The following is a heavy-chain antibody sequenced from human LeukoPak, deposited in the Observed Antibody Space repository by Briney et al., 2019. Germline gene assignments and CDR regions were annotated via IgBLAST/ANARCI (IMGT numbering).Heavy chain of an antibody. CDR3: ARDLRGLFISGSYYKLGY. CDR1: GGSISSYY. D-gene: IGHD3-10*01. CDR2: IYYSGST. J-gene: IGHJ4*02. V-gene: IGHV4-59*01. Sequence: SETLSLTCTVSGGSISSYYWSWIRQPPGKGLEWIGYIYYSGSTNYNPSLKSRVTISVDTSKNQFSLKLSSVTAADTAVYYCARDLRGLFISGSYYKLGYWGQGTLVTVSS.